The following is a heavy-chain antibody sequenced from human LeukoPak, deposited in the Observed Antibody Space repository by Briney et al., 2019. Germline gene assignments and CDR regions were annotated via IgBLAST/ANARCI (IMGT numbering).Heavy chain of an antibody. CDR1: GGSISSGGYS. D-gene: IGHD2-15*01. Sequence: SETLSLTCAVSGGSISSGGYSWSWIRQPPGKGLEWIGYIYHSGSTYHNPSLRSRVTISVDRSKNQFSLKLSSVTAADTAVYYCARSPSGGGPKWAFDYWGQGTLVTVSS. CDR2: IYHSGST. CDR3: ARSPSGGGPKWAFDY. J-gene: IGHJ4*02. V-gene: IGHV4-30-2*01.